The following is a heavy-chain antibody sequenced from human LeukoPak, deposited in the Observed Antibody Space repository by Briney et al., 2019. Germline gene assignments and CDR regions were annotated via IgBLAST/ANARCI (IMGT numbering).Heavy chain of an antibody. J-gene: IGHJ6*03. CDR1: GGSFSGYY. V-gene: IGHV4-34*01. Sequence: SETLSLACAVYGGSFSGYYWSWIRQPPGKGLEWIGEINHSGSTNYNPSLKSRVTISVDTSKNQFSLKLSSVTAADTAVYYRARSRGVGAENYYYYYMDVWGKGTTVTVSS. CDR2: INHSGST. D-gene: IGHD1-26*01. CDR3: ARSRGVGAENYYYYYMDV.